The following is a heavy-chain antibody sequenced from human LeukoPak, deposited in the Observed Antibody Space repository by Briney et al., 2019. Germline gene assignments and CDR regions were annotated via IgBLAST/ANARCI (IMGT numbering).Heavy chain of an antibody. J-gene: IGHJ3*02. V-gene: IGHV5-51*01. Sequence: GESLKISCKGSGYSFTSYWIGWVRQMPGKGLEWMGIIYPGDSDTTYSPSFQGQVTISADRSISAAYLQWSSLKASDTAMYYCARRQTVGAEADSFDIWGQGTMVTVSS. CDR2: IYPGDSDT. CDR3: ARRQTVGAEADSFDI. D-gene: IGHD1-26*01. CDR1: GYSFTSYW.